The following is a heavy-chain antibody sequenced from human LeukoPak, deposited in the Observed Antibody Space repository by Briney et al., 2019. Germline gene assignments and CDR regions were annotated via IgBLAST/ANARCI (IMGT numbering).Heavy chain of an antibody. Sequence: PSETLSLTCSVSGGSISGYYWSWIRQPPGKGLEWIGYIYYSGSTNYNPSLKSRVTISVDTSNNQFSLKLSSVTASDTGVYYCVRGYYDTSGFYYFDYWGQGTLVTVSS. V-gene: IGHV4-59*01. CDR3: VRGYYDTSGFYYFDY. CDR1: GGSISGYY. D-gene: IGHD3-22*01. CDR2: IYYSGST. J-gene: IGHJ4*02.